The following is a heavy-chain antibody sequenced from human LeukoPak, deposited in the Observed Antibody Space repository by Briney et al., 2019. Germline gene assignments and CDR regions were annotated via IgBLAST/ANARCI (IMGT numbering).Heavy chain of an antibody. Sequence: SETLSLTCTVSGGSISSRNYYWGWIRQPPGKGLEWIGTIYYSGSAYYNPSLKSRVTISVDTSKNQFSLKLSSVTAADTAVYYCARHLGYCSSTSCSSYYYYSYYLDVWGKGTTVTVSS. CDR1: GGSISSRNYY. J-gene: IGHJ6*03. V-gene: IGHV4-39*01. D-gene: IGHD2-2*01. CDR2: IYYSGSA. CDR3: ARHLGYCSSTSCSSYYYYSYYLDV.